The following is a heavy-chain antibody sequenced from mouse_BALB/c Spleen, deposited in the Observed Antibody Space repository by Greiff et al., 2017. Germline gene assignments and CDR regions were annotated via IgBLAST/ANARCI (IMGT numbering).Heavy chain of an antibody. Sequence: EVMLVESGGGLVQPGGSRKLSCAASGFTFSSFGMHWVRQAPEKGLEWVAYISSGSSTIYYADTVKGRFTISRDNPKNTLFLQMTSLRSEDTAMYYCAREELGRTFDYWGQGTTLTVSS. CDR3: AREELGRTFDY. J-gene: IGHJ2*01. D-gene: IGHD4-1*01. CDR2: ISSGSSTI. V-gene: IGHV5-17*02. CDR1: GFTFSSFG.